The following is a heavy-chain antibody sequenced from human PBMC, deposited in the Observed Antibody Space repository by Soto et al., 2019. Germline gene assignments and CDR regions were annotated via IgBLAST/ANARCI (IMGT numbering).Heavy chain of an antibody. Sequence: GGSLRLSCAASGFTFSSYGMHWVRQAPGKGLEWVAVIWYDGSNKYYADSVKGRFTISRDNSKNTLYLRMNSLRAEDTAVYYCAREFIVDIVARYYYYGMDVWGQGTTVTVSS. CDR3: AREFIVDIVARYYYYGMDV. V-gene: IGHV3-33*01. CDR1: GFTFSSYG. J-gene: IGHJ6*02. CDR2: IWYDGSNK. D-gene: IGHD5-12*01.